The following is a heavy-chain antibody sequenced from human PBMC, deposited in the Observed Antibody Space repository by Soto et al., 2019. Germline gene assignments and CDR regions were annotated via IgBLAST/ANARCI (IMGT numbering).Heavy chain of an antibody. CDR2: IYSSGST. Sequence: SETLSLTCTVSGGPLSNYYWNWVRQAPGKGLEWIGYIYSSGSTHYNPSLQNRVTISIDTSKNQVSLKVNSVTAADTAVYYCARDHPHSYGVYYFDYWSQGTQVTVSS. D-gene: IGHD5-18*01. J-gene: IGHJ4*02. CDR3: ARDHPHSYGVYYFDY. V-gene: IGHV4-59*01. CDR1: GGPLSNYY.